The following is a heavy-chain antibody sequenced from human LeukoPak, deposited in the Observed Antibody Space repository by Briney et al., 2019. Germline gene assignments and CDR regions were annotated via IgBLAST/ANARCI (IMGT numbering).Heavy chain of an antibody. CDR1: GYTFTSYG. D-gene: IGHD3-10*01. CDR2: ISAYNGNT. CDR3: ARDRGGGGGGGGFDY. Sequence: ASVKVSCKASGYTFTSYGISWVRQAPGQGLEWMGWISAYNGNTNYAQKLQGRVTMTTDTSTSTAYMELRSLRSDDTAVYYCARDRGGGGGGGGFDYWGQGTLVTVSS. V-gene: IGHV1-18*01. J-gene: IGHJ4*02.